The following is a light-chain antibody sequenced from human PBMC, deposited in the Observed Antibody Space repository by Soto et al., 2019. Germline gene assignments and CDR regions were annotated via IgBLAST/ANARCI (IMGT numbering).Light chain of an antibody. V-gene: IGKV1-5*03. Sequence: IQMSQSPSTLSGSVGDRVTMTCRASQTISSWLAWYQQKPGKAPKLLIYKASTLKSGVPSRFSGSGSGTEFTLTISSLQSEDFAVYYCQQYNNWPRTFGQGTKVDI. CDR3: QQYNNWPRT. CDR1: QTISSW. CDR2: KAS. J-gene: IGKJ1*01.